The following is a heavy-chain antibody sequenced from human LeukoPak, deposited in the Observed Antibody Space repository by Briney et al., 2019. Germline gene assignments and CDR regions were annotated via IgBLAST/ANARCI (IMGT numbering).Heavy chain of an antibody. Sequence: GGSLRLSCAASGFTFSSYGMHWVRQAPGKGLEWVAFIRYDGSNKYYADSVKGRFTISRDNSKNTLYLQMNSLRAEDTAVYYCAKEMAARRPYYFDYWGQGTLVTVSS. CDR1: GFTFSSYG. D-gene: IGHD6-6*01. V-gene: IGHV3-30*02. CDR2: IRYDGSNK. J-gene: IGHJ4*02. CDR3: AKEMAARRPYYFDY.